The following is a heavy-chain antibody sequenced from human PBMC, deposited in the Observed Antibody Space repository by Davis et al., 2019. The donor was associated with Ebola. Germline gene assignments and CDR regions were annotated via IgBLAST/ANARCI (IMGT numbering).Heavy chain of an antibody. CDR2: TYYKSKWYN. CDR3: ARGWLRTGLDI. V-gene: IGHV6-1*01. CDR1: GDSVSGSSGA. D-gene: IGHD5-24*01. J-gene: IGHJ3*02. Sequence: PSETLSLTCAISGDSVSGSSGAWNWIRQSPSRGPEWLGRTYYKSKWYNDYAVSVKSRITINADTSKNELSLHVNSVTPEDTAVYYCARGWLRTGLDIWGQGTMVIVSS.